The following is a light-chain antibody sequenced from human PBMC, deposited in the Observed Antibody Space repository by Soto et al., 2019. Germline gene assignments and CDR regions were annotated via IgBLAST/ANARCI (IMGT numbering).Light chain of an antibody. J-gene: IGKJ1*01. CDR2: GAS. CDR3: QQYENSPRT. Sequence: EIVLTQSPGTLSLSPGERATLSCRASQSVNSNYLAWYQQKPGQSPRLLMYGASSRASGIPDRFSGSGSGTAFTLTISRLEPEDFAVYYCQQYENSPRTFGQGTKVEIK. CDR1: QSVNSNY. V-gene: IGKV3-20*01.